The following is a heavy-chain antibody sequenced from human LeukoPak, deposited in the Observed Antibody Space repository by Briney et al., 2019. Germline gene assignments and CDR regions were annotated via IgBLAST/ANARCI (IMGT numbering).Heavy chain of an antibody. Sequence: ASVKVSCKASGYTFTSYGISWVRQAPGQGLEWMGWISAYNGNTNYAQKLQGRVTVTTDTSTSTAYMELRSLRSDDTAVYYCARTGVSTVTGYYYYYGMGVWGQGTTVTVSS. V-gene: IGHV1-18*01. J-gene: IGHJ6*02. CDR1: GYTFTSYG. CDR2: ISAYNGNT. D-gene: IGHD4-17*01. CDR3: ARTGVSTVTGYYYYYGMGV.